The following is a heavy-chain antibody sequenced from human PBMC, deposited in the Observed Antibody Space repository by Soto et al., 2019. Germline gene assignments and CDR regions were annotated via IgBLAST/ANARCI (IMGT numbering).Heavy chain of an antibody. J-gene: IGHJ6*02. V-gene: IGHV3-64D*06. CDR3: VKPNLWFGGCLNYYYGMDV. Sequence: GGSLRLSXSASGFTFSSYAMHWVRQAPGKGLEYVSAISSNGGSTYYADSVKGRFTISRDNSKNTLYLQMSSLRAEDTAVYYCVKPNLWFGGCLNYYYGMDVWGQGTTVTVSS. CDR2: ISSNGGST. CDR1: GFTFSSYA. D-gene: IGHD3-10*01.